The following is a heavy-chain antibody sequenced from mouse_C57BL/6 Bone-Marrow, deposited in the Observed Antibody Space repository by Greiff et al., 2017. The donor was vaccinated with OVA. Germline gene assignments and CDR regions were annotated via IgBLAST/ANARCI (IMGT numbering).Heavy chain of an antibody. CDR2: IYYSGTM. CDR3: ARENGYYAMDY. CDR1: GFSITTGNYR. J-gene: IGHJ4*01. Sequence: EVQLQESGPGLVKPSQSVFLTCTVTGFSITTGNYRWSRLRQFPGNKLEWIGYIYYSGTMSYNPSRTSPTTITRDTPKNQFFLEMNSVTAEDTATYYCARENGYYAMDYWGQGTSVTVSS. V-gene: IGHV3-5*01.